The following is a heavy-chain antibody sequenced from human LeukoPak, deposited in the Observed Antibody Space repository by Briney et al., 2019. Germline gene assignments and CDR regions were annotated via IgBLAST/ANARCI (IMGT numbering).Heavy chain of an antibody. J-gene: IGHJ4*02. CDR3: ARDHRFPTSGYYCPLGY. V-gene: IGHV1-2*02. CDR2: INPNSGGT. D-gene: IGHD3-22*01. Sequence: GASVKVSCKASGYTFTGYYMHWVRQAPGQGLEWMGWINPNSGGTNYAQKFQGRVTMTRDTSISTAYVELSRLRSDDTAVYYCARDHRFPTSGYYCPLGYWGQGTLVTVSS. CDR1: GYTFTGYY.